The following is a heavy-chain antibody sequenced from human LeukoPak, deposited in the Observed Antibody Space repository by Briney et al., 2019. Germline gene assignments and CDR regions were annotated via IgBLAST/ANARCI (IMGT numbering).Heavy chain of an antibody. CDR2: IHSSGST. D-gene: IGHD3-10*01. Sequence: SETLSLTCTVSGGSISSYYWSWIRLPAGKGLEWIGRIHSSGSTNYSPSLKSRVAMSLDTSKNQFSLELSSVTAADTAVYYCAREAVHYGSGSLDYWGQGTLVTVSS. CDR1: GGSISSYY. J-gene: IGHJ4*02. V-gene: IGHV4-4*07. CDR3: AREAVHYGSGSLDY.